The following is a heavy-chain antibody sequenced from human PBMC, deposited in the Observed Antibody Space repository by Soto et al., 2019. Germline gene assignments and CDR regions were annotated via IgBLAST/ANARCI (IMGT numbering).Heavy chain of an antibody. J-gene: IGHJ4*02. CDR3: ARLGYESSGSYYPPDY. Sequence: PGESLKISCKGSGYTFTNYWISWVRQMPGKGLEWMGRIDASDYFTKYSPSFQGQVTISADKSTSTSYLQWSSLKASDTATYYCARLGYESSGSYYPPDYWGQGTLVTVSS. CDR1: GYTFTNYW. CDR2: IDASDYFT. V-gene: IGHV5-10-1*04. D-gene: IGHD3-22*01.